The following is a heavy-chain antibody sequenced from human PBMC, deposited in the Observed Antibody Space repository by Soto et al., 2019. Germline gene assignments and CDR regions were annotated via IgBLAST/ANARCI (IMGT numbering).Heavy chain of an antibody. CDR1: GFTFSSYG. V-gene: IGHV3-33*01. CDR3: ARDKAGDIVVVPAAMGHNRFDP. CDR2: IWYDGSNK. D-gene: IGHD2-2*01. Sequence: GGSLRLSCAASGFTFSSYGMHWVRQAPGKGLEWVAVIWYDGSNKYYADSVKGRFTISRDNSKNTLYLQMNSLRAEDTAVYYCARDKAGDIVVVPAAMGHNRFDPWGQGTLVPVSS. J-gene: IGHJ5*02.